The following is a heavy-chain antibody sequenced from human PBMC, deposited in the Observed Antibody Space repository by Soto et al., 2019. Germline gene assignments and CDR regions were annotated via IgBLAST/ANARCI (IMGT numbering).Heavy chain of an antibody. V-gene: IGHV4-59*01. J-gene: IGHJ3*02. Sequence: QVQLQESGPGLVKPSETLSLTCTVSGGSISSYYWSWIRQPPGKGLEWIGYIYYSGSTNYNPSLKSRVTISVDTSKNQFTLKLSSVTAADTAGYYCASRYDFWSGYYTGGAFDIWGQGTMVTVSS. CDR1: GGSISSYY. D-gene: IGHD3-3*01. CDR2: IYYSGST. CDR3: ASRYDFWSGYYTGGAFDI.